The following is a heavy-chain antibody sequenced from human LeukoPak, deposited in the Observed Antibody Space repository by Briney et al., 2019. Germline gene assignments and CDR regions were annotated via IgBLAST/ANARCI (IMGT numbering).Heavy chain of an antibody. CDR2: ISSSGGST. D-gene: IGHD6-6*01. CDR3: AKGSRSIAVDNLCDY. Sequence: PGGSLRLSCAASGFTFSSSAMSWVRQAPGEGLEWGSVISSSGGSTYYADSVKGRFTISRDNSKNTLYLQMNSLRAEDTAVYYCAKGSRSIAVDNLCDYWGQGTLVTVSS. V-gene: IGHV3-23*01. J-gene: IGHJ4*02. CDR1: GFTFSSSA.